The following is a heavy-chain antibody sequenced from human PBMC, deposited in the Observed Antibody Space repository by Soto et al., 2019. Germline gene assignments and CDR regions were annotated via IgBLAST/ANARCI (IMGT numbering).Heavy chain of an antibody. CDR1: GGSISSYY. V-gene: IGHV4-59*01. J-gene: IGHJ3*02. Sequence: QVQLQESGPGLVKPSETLSLTCTVSGGSISSYYWSWIRQPPGKGLEWIGYIYYSGSTNYNPSLKSRVTISVDTSKNQFSLKLSSVTAADTAVYYCARDRSRVLRLDAFDIWGQGTMVTVSS. CDR2: IYYSGST. D-gene: IGHD5-12*01. CDR3: ARDRSRVLRLDAFDI.